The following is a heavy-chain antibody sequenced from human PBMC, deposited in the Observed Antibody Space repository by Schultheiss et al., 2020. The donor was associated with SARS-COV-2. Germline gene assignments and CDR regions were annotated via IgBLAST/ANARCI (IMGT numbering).Heavy chain of an antibody. D-gene: IGHD2-2*01. CDR1: GGSISSSSYY. CDR2: IHHTGST. Sequence: SETLSLTCTVSGGSISSSSYYWGWIRQPPGKGLEWIGCIHHTGSTNYNPSLKSRVTISVDTSKNQFSLKLSSVTAADTAVYYCARGPNPATPDYWGQGTLVTVSS. J-gene: IGHJ4*02. V-gene: IGHV4-61*05. CDR3: ARGPNPATPDY.